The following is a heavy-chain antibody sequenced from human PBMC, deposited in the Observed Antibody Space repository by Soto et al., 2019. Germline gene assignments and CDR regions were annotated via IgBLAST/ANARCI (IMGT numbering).Heavy chain of an antibody. V-gene: IGHV4-30-2*01. CDR2: IYHSGST. CDR3: ASYDFWSGYYGMDV. Sequence: PSETLSLTCAVSGGSISSGGYSWSWIRQPQGKGLEWIGYIYHSGSTYYNPSLKSRVTISVDRSKNQFSLKLSSVTAADTAVYYCASYDFWSGYYGMDVWGQATTVTVSS. D-gene: IGHD3-3*01. J-gene: IGHJ6*02. CDR1: GGSISSGGYS.